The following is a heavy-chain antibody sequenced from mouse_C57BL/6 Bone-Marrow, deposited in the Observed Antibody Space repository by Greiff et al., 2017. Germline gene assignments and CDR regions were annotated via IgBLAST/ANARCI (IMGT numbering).Heavy chain of an antibody. J-gene: IGHJ3*01. V-gene: IGHV1-81*01. CDR1: GYTFTSYG. D-gene: IGHD2-13*01. Sequence: SGAELARPGASVKLSCKASGYTFTSYGISWVKQRTGQGLEWIGEIYPRSGNTHYNEKFKGKATLTADKSSSTAYMELRSLTSEDSAVXFCARATMVTQFAYWGQGTLVTVSA. CDR2: IYPRSGNT. CDR3: ARATMVTQFAY.